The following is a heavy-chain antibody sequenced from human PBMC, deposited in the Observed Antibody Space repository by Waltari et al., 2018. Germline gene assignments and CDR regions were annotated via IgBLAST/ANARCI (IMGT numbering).Heavy chain of an antibody. CDR3: VGHRFGSGSYFDY. D-gene: IGHD3-10*01. CDR1: GFIVSSNY. V-gene: IGHV3-53*01. CDR2: IYSGGSS. Sequence: EVQVVESGGGLIQPGGSLRLSCAVSGFIVSSNYMSWVHQAPGKGLGWVLVIYSGGSSYYVGSVKGRFTISRDNSKSTIYLEMNSLRGEDTAVYFCVGHRFGSGSYFDYWGQGTVVTVSS. J-gene: IGHJ4*02.